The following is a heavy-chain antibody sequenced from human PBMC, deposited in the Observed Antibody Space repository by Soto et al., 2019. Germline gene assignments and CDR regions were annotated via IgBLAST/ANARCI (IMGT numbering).Heavy chain of an antibody. V-gene: IGHV1-69*13. CDR1: GGTFSIYA. D-gene: IGHD4-17*01. CDR3: ARGSLMTTVTTSYDY. CDR2: IIPIFGTA. Sequence: PVKVSCKASGGTFSIYAISWVRQAPGQGLEWMGGIIPIFGTANYAQKFQGRVTITADESTSTAYMELSSLRSEDTAVYYCARGSLMTTVTTSYDYWGQGTLVTVSS. J-gene: IGHJ4*02.